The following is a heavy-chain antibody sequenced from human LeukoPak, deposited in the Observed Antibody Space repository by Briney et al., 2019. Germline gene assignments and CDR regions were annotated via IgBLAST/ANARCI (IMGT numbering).Heavy chain of an antibody. CDR3: ARVHRGYSYGRLDY. CDR1: GFAFSDYS. V-gene: IGHV3-48*02. D-gene: IGHD5-18*01. CDR2: ISSSDNTI. J-gene: IGHJ4*02. Sequence: GGSLRLSCAASGFAFSDYSMNWVRQAPGKGLGWVSYISSSDNTIHYADSVKGRFTISRDNAKNSLYLEMNSLRDEDTAVYYCARVHRGYSYGRLDYWGQGTLVTVSS.